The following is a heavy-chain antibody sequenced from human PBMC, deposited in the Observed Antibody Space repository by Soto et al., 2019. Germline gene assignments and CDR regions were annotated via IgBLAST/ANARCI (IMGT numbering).Heavy chain of an antibody. Sequence: ASVKVSTKASGYPFTSYGISWVRQAPGQGLEWMGWISAYNGNTNYAQKLQGRVTMTTDTSTSTAYMELRSLRSDDTAVYYCARVAAGDYFDYWGQGTLVTVSS. D-gene: IGHD6-13*01. CDR1: GYPFTSYG. V-gene: IGHV1-18*01. J-gene: IGHJ4*02. CDR2: ISAYNGNT. CDR3: ARVAAGDYFDY.